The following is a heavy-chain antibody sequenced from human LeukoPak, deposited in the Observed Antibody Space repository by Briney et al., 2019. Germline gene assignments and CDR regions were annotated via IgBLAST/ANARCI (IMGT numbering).Heavy chain of an antibody. Sequence: SVKVSCKASGGTFSSYAISWVRQAPGQGLEWMGGIIPIFGTANYAQKFQGRVTITADESTSTAYMELGSLRSEDTAVYYCASQGVGDTAMGDDYWGQGTLVTVSS. CDR1: GGTFSSYA. V-gene: IGHV1-69*13. CDR3: ASQGVGDTAMGDDY. D-gene: IGHD5-18*01. J-gene: IGHJ4*02. CDR2: IIPIFGTA.